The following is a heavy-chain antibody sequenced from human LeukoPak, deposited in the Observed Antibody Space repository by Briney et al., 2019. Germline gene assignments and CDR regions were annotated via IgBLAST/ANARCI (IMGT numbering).Heavy chain of an antibody. Sequence: SETLSLTCTVSGGSISSYYWSWIRQPAGKGLEWIGRIYTSGSTNYNPSLKSRVTMSVDTSKNQFTLKRSSVTAADTAVYYCARDTGTVTTYLFDYWGQGTLVTVSS. CDR1: GGSISSYY. V-gene: IGHV4-4*07. D-gene: IGHD4-17*01. CDR2: IYTSGST. CDR3: ARDTGTVTTYLFDY. J-gene: IGHJ4*02.